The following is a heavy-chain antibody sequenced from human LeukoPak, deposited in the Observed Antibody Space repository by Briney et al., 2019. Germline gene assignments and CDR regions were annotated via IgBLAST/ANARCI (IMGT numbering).Heavy chain of an antibody. CDR1: GGSISSYY. CDR3: ARRSGSYYNPDLVD. J-gene: IGHJ4*02. CDR2: IYYSGST. Sequence: PSETLSLTCTVSGGSISSYYWSWIRQPPGKGLEWIGYIYYSGSTNYNPSLKSRVTISVDTSKNQFSLKLSSVTAADTAVYYCARRSGSYYNPDLVDWGQGTLVTVSS. D-gene: IGHD3-10*01. V-gene: IGHV4-59*12.